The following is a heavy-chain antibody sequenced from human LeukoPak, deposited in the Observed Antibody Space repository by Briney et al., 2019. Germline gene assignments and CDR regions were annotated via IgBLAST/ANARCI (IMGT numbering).Heavy chain of an antibody. J-gene: IGHJ5*02. CDR3: ARDRGYSYGYWFDP. CDR1: GGSISSGGYY. V-gene: IGHV4-31*03. D-gene: IGHD5-18*01. CDR2: IYYSGST. Sequence: SETLSLTCTVSGGSISSGGYYWSWIRQHPGKGLEWIGYIYYSGSTYYNPSLKSRVTISVDTSKNQFSLKLSSVTAANTAVYYCARDRGYSYGYWFDPWGQGTLVTVSS.